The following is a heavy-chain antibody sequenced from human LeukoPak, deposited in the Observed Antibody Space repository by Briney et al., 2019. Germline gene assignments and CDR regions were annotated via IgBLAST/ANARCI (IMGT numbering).Heavy chain of an antibody. J-gene: IGHJ4*02. Sequence: GGSLRLSCAASGFTFSSYAMSWVRQAPGKGLEWVSAISGSGGGTYFADSVKGRFTISRDNSKNTLYLQMNSLRAEDTAVYYCAKDTTMVTDYYFDYWGQGTLVTVSS. CDR2: ISGSGGGT. CDR3: AKDTTMVTDYYFDY. CDR1: GFTFSSYA. D-gene: IGHD5-18*01. V-gene: IGHV3-23*01.